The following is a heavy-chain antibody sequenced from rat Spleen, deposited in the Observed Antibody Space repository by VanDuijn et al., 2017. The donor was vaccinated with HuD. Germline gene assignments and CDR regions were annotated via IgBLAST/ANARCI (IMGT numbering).Heavy chain of an antibody. CDR3: AIFRDMDA. Sequence: QVQLKESGPGLVQPSQTLSLTCTVAGFSLTSYNVHWVRQPPGKGLEWMGVIWNTGGTRYNSALKSRLSISKDTSKSQVFLKMNSLQTEDTATYYCAIFRDMDAWGQGASVTVSS. CDR1: GFSLTSYN. V-gene: IGHV2-41*01. J-gene: IGHJ4*01. CDR2: IWNTGGT.